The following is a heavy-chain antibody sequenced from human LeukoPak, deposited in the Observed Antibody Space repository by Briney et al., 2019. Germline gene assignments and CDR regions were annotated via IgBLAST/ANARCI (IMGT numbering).Heavy chain of an antibody. CDR3: ARAGGSTVTTLNYYYYYYYYMDV. Sequence: SSETLSLTCALYGGSFSGYYWSWIRQPPGKGLEWIGEINHSGSTNYNPSLKSRVTISVDTSKNQFSLKLSSVTAADTAVYYCARAGGSTVTTLNYYYYYYYYMDVWGKGTTVTVSS. CDR2: INHSGST. V-gene: IGHV4-34*01. J-gene: IGHJ6*03. CDR1: GGSFSGYY. D-gene: IGHD4-17*01.